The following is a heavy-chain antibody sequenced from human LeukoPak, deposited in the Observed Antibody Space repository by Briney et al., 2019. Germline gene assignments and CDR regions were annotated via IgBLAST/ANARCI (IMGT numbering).Heavy chain of an antibody. V-gene: IGHV1-24*01. D-gene: IGHD3-22*01. CDR2: FDPEGGET. Sequence: ASVKLSCKVYGYTLTELSMHWVRPAPGKGLEWMGGFDPEGGETIYAQKFQGRVTMTEDASTDTAYMELSSLRSEDTAVYCCATGLNYYDTIGSGWFDPWGQGTLVTVSS. CDR3: ATGLNYYDTIGSGWFDP. J-gene: IGHJ5*02. CDR1: GYTLTELS.